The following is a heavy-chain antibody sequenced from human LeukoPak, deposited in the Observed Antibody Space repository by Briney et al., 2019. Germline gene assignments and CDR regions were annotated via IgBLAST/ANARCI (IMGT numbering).Heavy chain of an antibody. CDR2: INPNSGGT. CDR3: ARDGALGGPGDFDY. D-gene: IGHD1-14*01. CDR1: GYTFTGYY. V-gene: IGHV1-2*02. Sequence: GASVQVPCRPSGYTFTGYYMYWVRQAPGQGLEWMGWINPNSGGTNYAQKFQGRVTMTRDTSITTAYMELSRLRSDDTAVYYCARDGALGGPGDFDYWGQGTLVTVSS. J-gene: IGHJ4*02.